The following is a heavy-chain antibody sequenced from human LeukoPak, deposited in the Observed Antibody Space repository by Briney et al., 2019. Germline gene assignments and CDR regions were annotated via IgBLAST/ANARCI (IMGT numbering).Heavy chain of an antibody. J-gene: IGHJ4*02. D-gene: IGHD4-17*01. Sequence: GESLKISCKGSGYSFTSYWISWVRQMPGKGLEWMGRIDPSDSYTNYSPSFQGHVTISADKSISTAYLQWSSLKASDTAMYDCARQKATVTPSFDYWGQGTLVTVSS. CDR3: ARQKATVTPSFDY. CDR2: IDPSDSYT. V-gene: IGHV5-10-1*01. CDR1: GYSFTSYW.